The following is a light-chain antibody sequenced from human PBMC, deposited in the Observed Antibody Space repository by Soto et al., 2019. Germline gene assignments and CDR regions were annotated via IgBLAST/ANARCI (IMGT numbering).Light chain of an antibody. CDR2: SNN. CDR3: ASWDDSLNGPV. J-gene: IGLJ3*02. V-gene: IGLV1-44*01. CDR1: SSNIGSNT. Sequence: QSVLTQPPSASGTPRQRVTISCSGSSSNIGSNTVNWYQQLPGTAPKLLIYSNNQRPSGVPDRFSGSKSGTSASLAISGLQSEDEAYYYCASWDDSLNGPVFGGGTKLTVL.